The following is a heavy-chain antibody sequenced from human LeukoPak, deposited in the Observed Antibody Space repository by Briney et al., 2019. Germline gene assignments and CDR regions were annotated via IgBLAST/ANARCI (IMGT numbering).Heavy chain of an antibody. CDR1: GGSISSGGYS. D-gene: IGHD1-26*01. V-gene: IGHV4-30-2*01. J-gene: IGHJ5*02. Sequence: SQTLSLTCAVSGGSISSGGYSWSWIRQPPEKGLEWIGYIYHSGSTYYNPSLKSRVTISVDRSKNQFSLKLSSVTAADTAVYYCARGSQEPNWFDPWGQGTLVTVSS. CDR3: ARGSQEPNWFDP. CDR2: IYHSGST.